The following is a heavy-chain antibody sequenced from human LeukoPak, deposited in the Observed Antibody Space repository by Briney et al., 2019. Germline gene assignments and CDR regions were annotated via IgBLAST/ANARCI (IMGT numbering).Heavy chain of an antibody. D-gene: IGHD3-16*01. CDR2: ISVGGGDT. Sequence: GGSLRLSCAASGFIFSSYVMGWVRQAPGKGLEWVSSISVGGGDTFASDSVEGRFTITRENSKNTLYLQMTGLRVEDTAVYFCAKLNLGEMAYFDSWGQGTLVTVSS. V-gene: IGHV3-23*01. CDR3: AKLNLGEMAYFDS. J-gene: IGHJ4*02. CDR1: GFIFSSYV.